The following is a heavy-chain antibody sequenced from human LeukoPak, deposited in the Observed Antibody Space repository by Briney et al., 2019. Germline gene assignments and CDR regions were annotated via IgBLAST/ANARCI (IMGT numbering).Heavy chain of an antibody. CDR3: AEDLGKVIAAAGTSGFDS. D-gene: IGHD6-13*01. J-gene: IGHJ4*01. CDR2: INWDGGST. CDR1: GFNFDDYT. V-gene: IGHV3-43*01. Sequence: GGSLRLSCAASGFNFDDYTMHWVRQIPGKSLEWVSLINWDGGSTFYADSVKGRFTISRDTRKNFLYLQMISLRTEDTALYYCAEDLGKVIAAAGTSGFDSWGRGTLVTVSS.